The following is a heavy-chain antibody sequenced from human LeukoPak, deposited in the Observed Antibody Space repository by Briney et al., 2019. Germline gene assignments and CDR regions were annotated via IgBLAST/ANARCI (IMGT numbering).Heavy chain of an antibody. CDR1: GYTFTSYG. Sequence: RRASVKVSCKASGYTFTSYGISWVRQAPGQGLEWMGRISAYNGNTNYAQKLQGRVTMTTDTSTSTAYMELRSLRSDDTAVYYCARVWDYGGNEHSPLQYFQHWGQGTLVTVSS. V-gene: IGHV1-18*01. J-gene: IGHJ1*01. CDR3: ARVWDYGGNEHSPLQYFQH. CDR2: ISAYNGNT. D-gene: IGHD4-23*01.